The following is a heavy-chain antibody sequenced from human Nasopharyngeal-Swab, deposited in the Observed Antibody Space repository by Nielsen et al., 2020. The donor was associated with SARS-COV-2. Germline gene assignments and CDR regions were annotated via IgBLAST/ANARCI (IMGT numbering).Heavy chain of an antibody. V-gene: IGHV1-24*01. Sequence: ASVKVSCKVSGYTLTELSMHWVRQAPGKGLEWMGGFDPEDGETIYAQKFQGRVTMTEDTSTDTAYMELSSLRSEDTAVYYCATASPIVGADNWFDPWGQGTLVTASS. CDR1: GYTLTELS. D-gene: IGHD1-26*01. CDR3: ATASPIVGADNWFDP. J-gene: IGHJ5*02. CDR2: FDPEDGET.